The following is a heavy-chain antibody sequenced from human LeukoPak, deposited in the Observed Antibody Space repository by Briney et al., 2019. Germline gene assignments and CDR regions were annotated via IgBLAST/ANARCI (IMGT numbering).Heavy chain of an antibody. D-gene: IGHD3-22*01. Sequence: ASVKVSCKASGYTFTGYYMHWVRQAPGQGLEWMGWINPNSGGTNYAQKFQGRFTMTRDTSISTAYMEMSRLRSDDTAVYYCARGDYYYDSSGYFLSAFDIWGQGAMVTVSS. CDR1: GYTFTGYY. CDR2: INPNSGGT. V-gene: IGHV1-2*02. CDR3: ARGDYYYDSSGYFLSAFDI. J-gene: IGHJ3*02.